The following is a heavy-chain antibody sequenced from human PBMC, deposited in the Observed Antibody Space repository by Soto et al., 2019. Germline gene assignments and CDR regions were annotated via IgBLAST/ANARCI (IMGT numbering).Heavy chain of an antibody. CDR3: AHYFYGSAVDP. V-gene: IGHV2-5*02. CDR1: GFSLSTSGVG. Sequence: QITLKESGPTLVKPTQTLTLTCTFSGFSLSTSGVGVGWIRQPPGKALEWLALIYWDDDKRYSPSLKSRLTNTKHTSKTQVVLTMTNMDPVDTAAYYCAHYFYGSAVDPWGQGTLVTVSS. CDR2: IYWDDDK. D-gene: IGHD3-10*01. J-gene: IGHJ5*02.